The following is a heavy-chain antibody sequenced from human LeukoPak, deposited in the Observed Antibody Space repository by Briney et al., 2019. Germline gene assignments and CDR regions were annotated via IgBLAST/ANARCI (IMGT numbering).Heavy chain of an antibody. CDR1: GVSMSSYY. J-gene: IGHJ4*02. Sequence: SETLSLTCTVSGVSMSSYYWSWIRQPPGKGLEWIGYIYYSGSAIYYNGDTHYNPSLKSRVTISLDTSRNHFSLILSSVTAADTAIYYCVSLTRESPPRGNRDLWSGYSDYWGQGTLVTVSS. D-gene: IGHD3-3*01. V-gene: IGHV4-59*01. CDR3: VSLTRESPPRGNRDLWSGYSDY. CDR2: IYYSGSAIYYNGDT.